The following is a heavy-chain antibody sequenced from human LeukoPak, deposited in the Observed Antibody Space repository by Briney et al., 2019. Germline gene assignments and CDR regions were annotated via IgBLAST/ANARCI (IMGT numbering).Heavy chain of an antibody. D-gene: IGHD5-18*01. V-gene: IGHV4-61*01. CDR1: GGSFSSGSYY. J-gene: IGHJ5*02. CDR2: MYHTGRT. CDR3: AREIDVDTTLVDDNWFDH. Sequence: SETLSLTCTVSGGSFSSGSYYWGWIRQPPGKGLEWVGYMYHTGRTNYNPSLKSRVTISVDTSKNQFSLRLTSVTAADTAVYFCAREIDVDTTLVDDNWFDHWGQGTLVTVSS.